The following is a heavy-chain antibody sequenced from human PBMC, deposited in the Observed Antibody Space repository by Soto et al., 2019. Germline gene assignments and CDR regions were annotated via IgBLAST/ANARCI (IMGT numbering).Heavy chain of an antibody. CDR1: GGCFSGYY. Sequence: SETLSLTCAVCGGCFSGYYWSWIRQPPGKGLEWIGEIHHGGSTNYNPSLKSRVTMSVDTSKNQFSLKLTSVTAADTAVYYCARAYIAARLGYWGQGSLVTVSS. CDR2: IHHGGST. CDR3: ARAYIAARLGY. V-gene: IGHV4-34*01. J-gene: IGHJ4*02. D-gene: IGHD6-6*01.